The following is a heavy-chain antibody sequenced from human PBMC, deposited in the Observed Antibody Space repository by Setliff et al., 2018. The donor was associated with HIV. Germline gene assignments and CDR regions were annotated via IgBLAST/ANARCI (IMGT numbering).Heavy chain of an antibody. J-gene: IGHJ6*03. CDR1: GDSVSSASYY. V-gene: IGHV4-61*01. CDR3: ASEAWTSYRSSSGYYYYYMDV. D-gene: IGHD6-6*01. CDR2: IYYSGTT. Sequence: PSETLSLTCTVSGDSVSSASYYWSWIRQPPGKGLEWFGYIYYSGTTKYNPSLKSRVTISVDTSKNQFSLKLSSVTAADTAVYYCASEAWTSYRSSSGYYYYYMDVWGKGTTVTVSS.